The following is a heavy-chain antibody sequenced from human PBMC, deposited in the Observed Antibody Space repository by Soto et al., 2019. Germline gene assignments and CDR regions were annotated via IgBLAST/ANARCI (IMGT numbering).Heavy chain of an antibody. V-gene: IGHV1-2*04. Sequence: ASVKVSCKASGYTFTGYYMHWVRQAPGQGLEWMGWINPNSGGTNYAQKFQGWVTMTRDTSISTAYMELSRLRSDDTAVYYCARDGGRNSGDYYGMDVWGQGTTVTVSS. CDR2: INPNSGGT. CDR1: GYTFTGYY. J-gene: IGHJ6*02. CDR3: ARDGGRNSGDYYGMDV. D-gene: IGHD3-16*01.